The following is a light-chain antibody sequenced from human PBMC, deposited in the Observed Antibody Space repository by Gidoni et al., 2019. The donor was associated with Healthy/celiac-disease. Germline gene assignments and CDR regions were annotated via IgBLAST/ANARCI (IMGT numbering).Light chain of an antibody. V-gene: IGKV3-20*01. Sequence: EIAFTQSPGTLSLSPGERATLSCRVSQSVSSSYLAWYQQKPGQAPRLLNYGASSRATGIPGRFSVSGSGADFTLTISRLEPEDFAEYCCQQYGSSPWTFGQGTKVEIK. CDR3: QQYGSSPWT. CDR1: QSVSSSY. J-gene: IGKJ1*01. CDR2: GAS.